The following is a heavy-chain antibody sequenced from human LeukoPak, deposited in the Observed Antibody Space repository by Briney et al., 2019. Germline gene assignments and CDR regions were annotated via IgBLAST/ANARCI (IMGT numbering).Heavy chain of an antibody. J-gene: IGHJ4*02. Sequence: GRSLRLSCAASGFTFSSYSMNWVRQAPGKGLEWVSYISSSSSTIYYADSVKGRFTISRDNAKNSLYLQINSLRDEDTAVYYCAREGPGYSYGSSGYWGQGTLVTVSS. V-gene: IGHV3-48*02. D-gene: IGHD5-18*01. CDR2: ISSSSSTI. CDR3: AREGPGYSYGSSGY. CDR1: GFTFSSYS.